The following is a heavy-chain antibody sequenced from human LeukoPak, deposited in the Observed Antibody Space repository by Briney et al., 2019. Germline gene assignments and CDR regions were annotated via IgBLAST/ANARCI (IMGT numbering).Heavy chain of an antibody. J-gene: IGHJ4*02. D-gene: IGHD2-15*01. V-gene: IGHV3-15*01. Sequence: GGSLRLSCAASGFTFSNAWMSWVPQAPGKGLEWVGRIKSKTDGGTTEYAAPVTGRFTISRDDSKSTLYLQMNSLKTEDTAVYYCTTDMVVVVAATGDYWGQGTLVTVSS. CDR2: IKSKTDGGTT. CDR3: TTDMVVVVAATGDY. CDR1: GFTFSNAW.